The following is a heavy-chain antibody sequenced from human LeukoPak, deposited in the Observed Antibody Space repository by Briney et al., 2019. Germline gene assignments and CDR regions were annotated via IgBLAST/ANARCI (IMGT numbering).Heavy chain of an antibody. D-gene: IGHD2-2*01. V-gene: IGHV3-23*01. CDR2: ISGSGGVT. CDR1: GFTFSNYA. Sequence: HPGGSLRLSCAASGFTFSNYAMNWVRQAPGKGLEWVSAISGSGGVTYYADSVKGQFTVSRDNPKNTLYLQMNSLKAEDTAVYYCAKGGLGYCSSTSCQLYYYYGMDVWGQGTTVTVSS. J-gene: IGHJ6*02. CDR3: AKGGLGYCSSTSCQLYYYYGMDV.